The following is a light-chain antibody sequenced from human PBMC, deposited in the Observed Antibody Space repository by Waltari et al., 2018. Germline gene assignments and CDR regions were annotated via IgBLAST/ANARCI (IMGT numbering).Light chain of an antibody. CDR1: QSVSKY. CDR2: EAS. CDR3: QQGSSWPT. V-gene: IGKV3-11*01. Sequence: EIVLTQSPATRPWPPVARPTLPCRASQSVSKYLAWYQQKPGQAPRLLIYEASNRAPGIPARFSGSGSGTDFTLPISSLEPEDFAVYYCQQGSSWPTFGGGTKVEI. J-gene: IGKJ4*01.